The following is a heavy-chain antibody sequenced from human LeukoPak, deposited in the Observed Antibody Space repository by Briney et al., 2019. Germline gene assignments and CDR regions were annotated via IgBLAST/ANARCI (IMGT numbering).Heavy chain of an antibody. J-gene: IGHJ4*02. V-gene: IGHV4-34*01. Sequence: SETLSLTCAVYGGSFSGYYWSWIRQPPGKGLEWIGEINHSGSTNYNPSLKSRVTISVDTSKNQLSLKLSSVTAADTAVYYCSLRPYIVATPFDYWGQGTLVTVSS. CDR1: GGSFSGYY. D-gene: IGHD5-12*01. CDR3: SLRPYIVATPFDY. CDR2: INHSGST.